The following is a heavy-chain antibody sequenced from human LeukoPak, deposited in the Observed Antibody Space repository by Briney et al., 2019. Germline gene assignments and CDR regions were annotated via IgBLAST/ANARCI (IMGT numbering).Heavy chain of an antibody. CDR3: ARGWIQLWSPFDY. CDR2: IYYSGST. D-gene: IGHD5-18*01. V-gene: IGHV4-39*07. J-gene: IGHJ4*02. Sequence: SETLSLTCTVSDGSISSSSYYWGWIRQPPGKGLEWIGSIYYSGSTYYNPSLKSRVTISVDTSKNQFSLKLSSVTAADTAVYYCARGWIQLWSPFDYWGQGTLVTVSS. CDR1: DGSISSSSYY.